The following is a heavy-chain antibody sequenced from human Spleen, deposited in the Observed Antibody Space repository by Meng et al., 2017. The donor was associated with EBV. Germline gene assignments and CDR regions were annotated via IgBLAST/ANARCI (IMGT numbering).Heavy chain of an antibody. CDR2: INHSGST. J-gene: IGHJ4*02. CDR1: DGSFTTYY. CDR3: ARGGYYDSSGYSGLGF. D-gene: IGHD3-22*01. V-gene: IGHV4-34*01. Sequence: QVQLQQWGAGLLKPSXXLSVTXXVYDGSFTTYYWSWIRQPPGKGLEWTGEINHSGSTNYNPSLRSRVIISGDTSKNHFSLKLTSVTPADTAVYYCARGGYYDSSGYSGLGFGGQGTLVTVSS.